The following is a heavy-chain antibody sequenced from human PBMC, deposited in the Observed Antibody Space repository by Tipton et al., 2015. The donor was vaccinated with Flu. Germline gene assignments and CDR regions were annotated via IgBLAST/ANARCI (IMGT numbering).Heavy chain of an antibody. CDR3: ARQIGGGDCY. Sequence: SLRLSCAASGFTFSTFWMHWVRQAPGKGLEWVANINQDGSEKYYVDSVKGRFTISRDNAKNSLYLQMNSLRGDDSAVYYCARQIGGGDCYWGQGTLVTVSS. V-gene: IGHV3-7*01. D-gene: IGHD2-21*01. J-gene: IGHJ4*02. CDR1: GFTFSTFW. CDR2: INQDGSEK.